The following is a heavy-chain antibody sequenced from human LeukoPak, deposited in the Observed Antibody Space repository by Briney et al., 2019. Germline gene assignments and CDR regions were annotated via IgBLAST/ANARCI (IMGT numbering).Heavy chain of an antibody. CDR2: IKQDGSEK. CDR3: ARCPYDSSGYYYVPSYFDY. Sequence: PGGSLRLSCAASGFTFSSYWMSWVRQAPGKGLEWAANIKQDGSEKYYVDSVKGRFTISRDNAKNSLYLQMNSLRAEDTAVYYCARCPYDSSGYYYVPSYFDYWGQGTLVTVSS. D-gene: IGHD3-22*01. J-gene: IGHJ4*02. V-gene: IGHV3-7*01. CDR1: GFTFSSYW.